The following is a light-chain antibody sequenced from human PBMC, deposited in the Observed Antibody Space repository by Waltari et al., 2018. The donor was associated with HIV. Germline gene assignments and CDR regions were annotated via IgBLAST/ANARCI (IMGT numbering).Light chain of an antibody. CDR3: SAYTMSGSLV. Sequence: QSALTQPASLSGSPGQSITITCSGTGSDIGLYDLFSWYRQGPGKAPRLLIYGVSNMPSEISRRFSGSKARTTASLTISALQADDEGDYYCSAYTMSGSLVFGGGTKLTVL. V-gene: IGLV2-14*01. CDR2: GVS. J-gene: IGLJ2*01. CDR1: GSDIGLYDL.